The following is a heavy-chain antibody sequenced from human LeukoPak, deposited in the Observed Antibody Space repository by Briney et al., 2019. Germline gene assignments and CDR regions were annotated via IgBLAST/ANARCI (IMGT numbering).Heavy chain of an antibody. J-gene: IGHJ4*02. V-gene: IGHV1-24*01. CDR2: CDPEDGET. D-gene: IGHD6-19*01. CDR3: ATTLDSSGWYYREETDY. CDR1: GYTLTELS. Sequence: ASVKVSCKVSGYTLTELSMHWVRQAPGKGLEWMGGCDPEDGETIYAQKFQGRVTMTEDTSTDTAYMELSSLRSEDTAVYYCATTLDSSGWYYREETDYWGQGTLVTVSS.